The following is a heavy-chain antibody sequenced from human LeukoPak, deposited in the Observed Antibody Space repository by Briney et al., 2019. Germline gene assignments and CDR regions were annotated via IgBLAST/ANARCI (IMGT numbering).Heavy chain of an antibody. CDR2: IRQDGSET. CDR3: VTTPRSRAFDY. CDR1: GFTFSTQW. V-gene: IGHV3-7*01. D-gene: IGHD1-26*01. J-gene: IGHJ4*02. Sequence: GGSLRLSCTASGFTFSTQWMSWVRQALGKGLEWVANIRQDGSETQYVDSMKGRFTISRDNAKNSLYLQMNSLRAEDTAMYYCVTTPRSRAFDYWGQGTLVTVSS.